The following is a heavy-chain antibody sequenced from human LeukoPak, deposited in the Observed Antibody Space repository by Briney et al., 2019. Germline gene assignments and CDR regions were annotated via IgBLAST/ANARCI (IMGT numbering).Heavy chain of an antibody. J-gene: IGHJ4*02. CDR2: IKSKTDGETT. Sequence: PGGSLRLSCAASGFTLSNAWMSWVRQAPGQGLEWVGRIKSKTDGETTDYAAPVKGRFTISRDDSKNTLYLQMNSLTTEDTAVYYCTTDLTDVDYWGQGTLVTVSS. V-gene: IGHV3-15*01. CDR1: GFTLSNAW. CDR3: TTDLTDVDY. D-gene: IGHD2-8*02.